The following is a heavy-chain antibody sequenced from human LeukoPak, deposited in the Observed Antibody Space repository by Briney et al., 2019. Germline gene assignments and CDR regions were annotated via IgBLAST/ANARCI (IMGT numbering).Heavy chain of an antibody. J-gene: IGHJ4*02. CDR1: GYTFTSYG. CDR2: ISAYDGNT. CDR3: VREIYSGSYYF. Sequence: ASVKVSCKASGYTFTSYGISWVRQAPGQGLEWMGWISAYDGNTNYAQKLQGRVTMTTDTSTSTAYMELRSLRSDDTAVYYCVREIYSGSYYFWGQGTLVTVSS. V-gene: IGHV1-18*01. D-gene: IGHD1-26*01.